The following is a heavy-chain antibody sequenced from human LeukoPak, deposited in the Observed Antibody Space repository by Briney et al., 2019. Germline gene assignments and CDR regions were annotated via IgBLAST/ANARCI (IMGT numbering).Heavy chain of an antibody. Sequence: SETLSLTCTVSGGSISSSSYYWGWIRQPPGKGLEWLGSIYYSGSTYYNPSLKSRVPISVDTSKNHFSLKLSSVTAADTAVYYCARGSPGGRRFGELAFDYWGQGTLVTVSS. D-gene: IGHD3-10*01. CDR2: IYYSGST. V-gene: IGHV4-39*07. J-gene: IGHJ4*02. CDR1: GGSISSSSYY. CDR3: ARGSPGGRRFGELAFDY.